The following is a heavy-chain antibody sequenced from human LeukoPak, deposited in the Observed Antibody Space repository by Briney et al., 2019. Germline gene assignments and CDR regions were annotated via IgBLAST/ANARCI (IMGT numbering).Heavy chain of an antibody. J-gene: IGHJ4*02. Sequence: GGSLRPSCAASGFTLTNAWMSWVRQAPGKGLEWVGRIKSKGGGGTTDYAAPVKGRFTISRDDSKNTLYLQMNSLKTEDTAVYYCTTDLPTLGSGEMDYWGQGTLVTVSS. CDR2: IKSKGGGGTT. V-gene: IGHV3-15*01. D-gene: IGHD3-10*01. CDR3: TTDLPTLGSGEMDY. CDR1: GFTLTNAW.